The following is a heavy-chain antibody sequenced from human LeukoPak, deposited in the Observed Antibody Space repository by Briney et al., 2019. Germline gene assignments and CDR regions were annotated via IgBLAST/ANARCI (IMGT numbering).Heavy chain of an antibody. CDR3: ARQIGYSGTYAYFDY. D-gene: IGHD1-26*01. CDR1: GYNFATYW. V-gene: IGHV5-51*01. Sequence: GESLKISCKGSGYNFATYWIGWVRQMPGKGLEWMGIIYPGDSNTIYSPSFQGQVTISVDKSISTAYLQWSSLKASDTAMYYCARQIGYSGTYAYFDYWGQGNLVTVSS. CDR2: IYPGDSNT. J-gene: IGHJ4*02.